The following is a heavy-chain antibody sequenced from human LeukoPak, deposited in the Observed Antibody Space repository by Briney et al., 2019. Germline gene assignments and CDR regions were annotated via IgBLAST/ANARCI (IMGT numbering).Heavy chain of an antibody. CDR3: ARVPEQRHWNFDY. J-gene: IGHJ4*02. D-gene: IGHD6-25*01. CDR1: GFTFSSYS. CDR2: ISSSSRYI. V-gene: IGHV3-21*01. Sequence: GGSLRLSCAASGFTFSSYSMNWVRQAPGKGLEWVSSISSSSRYIYYADSVKGRFTISRDNANNSLYLQMNRLSAEDTAVYYCARVPEQRHWNFDYWGQGTLVTVSS.